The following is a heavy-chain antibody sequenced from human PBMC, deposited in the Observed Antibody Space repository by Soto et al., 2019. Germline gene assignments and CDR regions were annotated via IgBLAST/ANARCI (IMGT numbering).Heavy chain of an antibody. J-gene: IGHJ5*02. V-gene: IGHV4-34*01. CDR1: GGSFSGYY. D-gene: IGHD6-19*01. Sequence: QVQLQQWGAGLLKPSETLSLTCAVYGGSFSGYYWSWNRQPPGKGLEWIGEINHSGSTNYNPSLKSRVTISVDTSKNQFSLKLSSVTAADTAVYYCARRHSVRSGWYPNWFDPWGQGTLVTVSS. CDR3: ARRHSVRSGWYPNWFDP. CDR2: INHSGST.